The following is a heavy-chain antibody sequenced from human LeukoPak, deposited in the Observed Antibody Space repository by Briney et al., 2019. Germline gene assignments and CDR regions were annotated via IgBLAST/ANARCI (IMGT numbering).Heavy chain of an antibody. J-gene: IGHJ4*02. D-gene: IGHD3-9*01. Sequence: GGSLGLSCTASGFTFGDYAMSWVRQAPGKGLEWVGFIRSKAYGGTTEYAASVKGRFTISRDDSKSIAYLQMNSLKTEDTAVYYCTRVFDILTGYYRNYFDYWGQGTLVTVSS. V-gene: IGHV3-49*04. CDR1: GFTFGDYA. CDR3: TRVFDILTGYYRNYFDY. CDR2: IRSKAYGGTT.